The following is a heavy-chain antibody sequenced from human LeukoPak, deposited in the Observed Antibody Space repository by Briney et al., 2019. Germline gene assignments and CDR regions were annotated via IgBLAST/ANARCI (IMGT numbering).Heavy chain of an antibody. CDR2: IYYSGST. Sequence: SETLSLTCTVSGGSISSGSYYWGWIRQPPGKGLEWIRSIYYSGSTYYNPSLKSRVTISVDTSKNQFSLKLSSVTAADTAVYYCARDGDYYDSSGSFDSWGQGTLVTVSS. J-gene: IGHJ4*02. CDR3: ARDGDYYDSSGSFDS. V-gene: IGHV4-39*07. D-gene: IGHD3-22*01. CDR1: GGSISSGSYY.